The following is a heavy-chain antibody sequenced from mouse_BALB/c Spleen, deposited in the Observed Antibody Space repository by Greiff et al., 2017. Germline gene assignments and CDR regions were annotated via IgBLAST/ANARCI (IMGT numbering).Heavy chain of an antibody. CDR1: GYSFTGYF. Sequence: DVHLVESGPELVKPGASVKISCKASGYSFTGYFMNWVMQSHGKSLEWIGRINPYNGDTFYNQKFKGKATLTVDKSSSTAHMELRSLASEDSAVYYCARNYYGSSYPYYFDYWGQGTTLKVSS. J-gene: IGHJ2*01. CDR3: ARNYYGSSYPYYFDY. D-gene: IGHD1-1*01. CDR2: INPYNGDT. V-gene: IGHV1-20*02.